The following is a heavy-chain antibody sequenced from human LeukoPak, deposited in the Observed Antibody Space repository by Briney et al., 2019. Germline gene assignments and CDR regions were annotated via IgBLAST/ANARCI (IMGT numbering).Heavy chain of an antibody. Sequence: SETLSLTCTVSGGSVNSGSHYWCWIRQPPGKGLEWIGYIYYSGSTNYNPSLKSRVTISVDTSKNQFSLKLSSVPAADTAVYYCARERSYDSSGLYDYWGQGTLVTVSS. CDR2: IYYSGST. J-gene: IGHJ4*02. D-gene: IGHD3-22*01. CDR3: ARERSYDSSGLYDY. V-gene: IGHV4-61*01. CDR1: GGSVNSGSHY.